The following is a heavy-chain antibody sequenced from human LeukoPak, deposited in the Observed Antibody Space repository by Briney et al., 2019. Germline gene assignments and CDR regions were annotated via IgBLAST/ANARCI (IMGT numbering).Heavy chain of an antibody. CDR2: IYPGGSET. J-gene: IGHJ5*02. CDR1: GYSFNNYW. CDR3: ARRGDNWFDP. D-gene: IGHD5-24*01. V-gene: IGHV5-51*01. Sequence: GESLKISCKGLGYSFNNYWNAWVRQRPGKGLEWMGIIYPGGSETRYDPSFQGQVTISADKSISTAYLQWNSLKASDTAMYYCARRGDNWFDPWGQGTLVTVSS.